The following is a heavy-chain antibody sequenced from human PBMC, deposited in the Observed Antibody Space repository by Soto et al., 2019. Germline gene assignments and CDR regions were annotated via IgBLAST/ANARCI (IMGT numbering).Heavy chain of an antibody. J-gene: IGHJ6*02. D-gene: IGHD7-27*01. CDR1: GGSISSGGYY. CDR2: IYYSGST. CDR3: ARDRRNWDNYYYYGMDV. Sequence: SESLSLTCTVSGGSISSGGYYWSWIRQPPGKGLEWIGYIYYSGSTYYNPSLKSRVTISVDTSKNQFSLKLSSVTAADTAVYYCARDRRNWDNYYYYGMDVWGQGTTVTVSS. V-gene: IGHV4-31*03.